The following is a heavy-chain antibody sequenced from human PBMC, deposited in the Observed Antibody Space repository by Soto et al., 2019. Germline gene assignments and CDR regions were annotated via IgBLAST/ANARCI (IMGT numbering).Heavy chain of an antibody. CDR3: AKCSSSWYDDY. D-gene: IGHD6-13*01. J-gene: IGHJ4*02. CDR2: LSANSDGT. CDR1: GFTFSRYA. V-gene: IGHV3-23*01. Sequence: GGSLRLSCAASGFTFSRYAMNWVRQAPGKGLEWVSTLSANSDGTYYADSVRGRFTISRDNSKNTLYLRMNSLRAEDTAVYYCAKCSSSWYDDYWGQGTLVTVSS.